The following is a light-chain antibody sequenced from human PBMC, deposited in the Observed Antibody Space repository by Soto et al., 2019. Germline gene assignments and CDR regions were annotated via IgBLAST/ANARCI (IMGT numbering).Light chain of an antibody. Sequence: EIVLPQSPAPLSLSPGERATLSCRASQSVSSYLAWYQQKPGQAPRLLIYDASNRATGIPARFSGSGAGTDFTLTISSLEPEDFAVYYCQQRSNWPPFTLGPGTKVDIK. CDR3: QQRSNWPPFT. V-gene: IGKV3-11*01. J-gene: IGKJ3*01. CDR1: QSVSSY. CDR2: DAS.